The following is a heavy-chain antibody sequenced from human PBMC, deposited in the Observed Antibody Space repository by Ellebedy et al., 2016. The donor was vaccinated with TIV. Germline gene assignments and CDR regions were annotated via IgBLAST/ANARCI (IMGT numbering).Heavy chain of an antibody. CDR3: VKAWGRGYDSSGFVDY. V-gene: IGHV3-64D*06. Sequence: GGSLRLSCSASGFTFSSYAMHWVRQAPGKGLEYVSAISSNGGSTYYADSVKGRFTISRDNSKNTLYLQMSSLRAEDTAVYYCVKAWGRGYDSSGFVDYWGQGTLVTVSS. CDR1: GFTFSSYA. CDR2: ISSNGGST. D-gene: IGHD3-22*01. J-gene: IGHJ4*02.